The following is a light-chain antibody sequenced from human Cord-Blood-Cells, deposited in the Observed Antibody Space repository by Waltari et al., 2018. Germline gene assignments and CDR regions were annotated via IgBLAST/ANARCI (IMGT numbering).Light chain of an antibody. V-gene: IGKV3-20*01. CDR3: QQYGSSPSWT. J-gene: IGKJ1*01. CDR1: QRVSSSY. CDR2: GAS. Sequence: EIVLTQSPGTLSLSPGERATLSCRASQRVSSSYLAWYQQKPGQAPRLLIYGASSRSTGIPDRFSGSGSGTDFTLTTSRLEPEDFAVYYCQQYGSSPSWTFGQGTKVEIK.